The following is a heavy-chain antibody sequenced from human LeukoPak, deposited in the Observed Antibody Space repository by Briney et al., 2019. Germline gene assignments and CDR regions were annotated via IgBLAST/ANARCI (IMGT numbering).Heavy chain of an antibody. CDR2: IYWDDDK. J-gene: IGHJ4*02. CDR3: AHSTAYLEADPYYFDY. CDR1: GFSLSTSGVG. D-gene: IGHD3-16*01. Sequence: SGPTLVKPTQTLTLTCTFSGFSLSTSGVGVGWIRQPPGKALEWLALIYWDDDKRYSPSLKSRLTITKDTSKNQVVLTMTNMDPVDTATYYCAHSTAYLEADPYYFDYWGQGTLVTVSS. V-gene: IGHV2-5*02.